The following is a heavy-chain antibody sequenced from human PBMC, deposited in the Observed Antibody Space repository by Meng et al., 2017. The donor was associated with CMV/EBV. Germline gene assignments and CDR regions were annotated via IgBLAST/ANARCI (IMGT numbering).Heavy chain of an antibody. Sequence: KVSCKGSGYSFTSYWIGWVRQMPGKGLEWMGIIYPGDSDTRYSPSFQGQVTISADKSISTAYLQWRSLKASDTAMYYCARQSGEGVVVPAAIRYYYGMDVWGQGTTVTVSS. J-gene: IGHJ6*02. CDR3: ARQSGEGVVVPAAIRYYYGMDV. CDR1: GYSFTSYW. D-gene: IGHD2-2*01. V-gene: IGHV5-51*01. CDR2: IYPGDSDT.